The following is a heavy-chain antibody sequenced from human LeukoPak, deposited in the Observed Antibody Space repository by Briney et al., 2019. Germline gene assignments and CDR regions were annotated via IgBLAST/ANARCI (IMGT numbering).Heavy chain of an antibody. D-gene: IGHD2-21*02. J-gene: IGHJ6*02. Sequence: SETLSLTCTVSGGSISSYYWSWLRQPPGKGLEWIGYIYYSGSTNYNPSLKSRVTISVDTSKNQFSLKLSSVTAADTAVYYCARDQGCGGDCYPTYYYYGMDVWGQGTTVTVSS. CDR2: IYYSGST. V-gene: IGHV4-59*01. CDR1: GGSISSYY. CDR3: ARDQGCGGDCYPTYYYYGMDV.